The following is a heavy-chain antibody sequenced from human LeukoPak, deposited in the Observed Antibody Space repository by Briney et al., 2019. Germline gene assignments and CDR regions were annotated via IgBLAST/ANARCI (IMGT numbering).Heavy chain of an antibody. V-gene: IGHV3-64*01. CDR1: GLTFSSNA. CDR3: ARDSSGWPYYFDY. Sequence: GGPLRSSGTASGLTFSSNAMHWCAQAPGKGREDGAAISSNGGSTYYANSVKGRFTISRDNSKNTLYLQMGSLRAEDMAVYYCARDSSGWPYYFDYWGQGTLVTVSS. CDR2: ISSNGGST. D-gene: IGHD6-19*01. J-gene: IGHJ4*02.